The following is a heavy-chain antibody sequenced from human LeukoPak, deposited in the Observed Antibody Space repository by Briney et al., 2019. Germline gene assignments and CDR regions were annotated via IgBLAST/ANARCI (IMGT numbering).Heavy chain of an antibody. CDR2: IYHSGST. CDR1: GGSISSGGYY. Sequence: SETLSLTCTVSGGSISSGGYYWSWIRQPPGKGLEWIGYIYHSGSTYYNPSHKGRVTISVDTSKNQFSLKLSSVTAVDTAVYYCASSITMVRGVPQALDYWGQGTLVTVSS. CDR3: ASSITMVRGVPQALDY. D-gene: IGHD3-10*01. V-gene: IGHV4-30-2*01. J-gene: IGHJ4*02.